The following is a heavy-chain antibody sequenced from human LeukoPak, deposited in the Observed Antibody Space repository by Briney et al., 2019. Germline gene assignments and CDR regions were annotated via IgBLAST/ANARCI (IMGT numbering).Heavy chain of an antibody. Sequence: PGGSLRLSCAASGFTFSSYAMHWVRQAPGKGLEWVAVISYDGSNKYYADSVKGRFTISRDNSKNTLYLQMNSLRAEDTAVYYCAKAHYDILTGGYYYYYYGTDVWGQGTTVTVSS. D-gene: IGHD3-9*01. CDR3: AKAHYDILTGGYYYYYYGTDV. CDR2: ISYDGSNK. J-gene: IGHJ6*02. V-gene: IGHV3-30-3*01. CDR1: GFTFSSYA.